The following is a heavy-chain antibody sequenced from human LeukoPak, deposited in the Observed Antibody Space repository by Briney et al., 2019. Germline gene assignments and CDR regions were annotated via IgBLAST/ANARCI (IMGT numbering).Heavy chain of an antibody. V-gene: IGHV1-69*13. CDR1: GGTFSSYA. J-gene: IGHJ6*03. D-gene: IGHD6-19*01. Sequence: SVKVSCKASGGTFSSYAISWVRQAPGQGLEWMGGIIPIFGTANYAQKFQGRVTITADESTSTAYMELSSLRSEDTAVYYCAREGYSSGWYDYYYMDVWGKGTTVTISS. CDR3: AREGYSSGWYDYYYMDV. CDR2: IIPIFGTA.